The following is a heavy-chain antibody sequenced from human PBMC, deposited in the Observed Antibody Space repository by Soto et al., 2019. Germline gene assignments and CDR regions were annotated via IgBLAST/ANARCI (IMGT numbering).Heavy chain of an antibody. D-gene: IGHD3-10*01. CDR2: INHSGST. CDR1: GGSFSGYY. J-gene: IGHJ5*02. CDR3: ARGRVRGVIWWFDP. Sequence: SETLSLTCAVYGGSFSGYYWSWIRQPPGKGLEWIGEINHSGSTNYNPSLKSRVTISVDTSKNQFSLKLSSVTAADTAVYYCARGRVRGVIWWFDPWGQGTLVTVSS. V-gene: IGHV4-34*01.